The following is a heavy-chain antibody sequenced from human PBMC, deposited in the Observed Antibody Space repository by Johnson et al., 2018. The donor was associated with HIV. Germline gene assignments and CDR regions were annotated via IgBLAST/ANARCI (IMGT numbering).Heavy chain of an antibody. CDR3: AKWGTITGTTGVFDI. J-gene: IGHJ3*02. V-gene: IGHV3-30*18. CDR1: GFNFSSNG. CDR2: ISDDGRNK. Sequence: QVHLVESGGGAVQPERSLRRSCADSGFNFSSNGMFWVRQAPDKGLEWVAVISDDGRNKYYADSVKGRFTISRDNSKNTLYLQMNSLRAEDTAVYYCAKWGTITGTTGVFDIWGQGTMVTVSS. D-gene: IGHD1-7*01.